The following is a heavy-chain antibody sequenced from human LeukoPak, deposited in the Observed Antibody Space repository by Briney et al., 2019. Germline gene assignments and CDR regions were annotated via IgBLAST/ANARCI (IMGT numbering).Heavy chain of an antibody. J-gene: IGHJ5*02. V-gene: IGHV4-39*02. CDR3: ARDPPTTVVRGLNWFDP. D-gene: IGHD3-10*01. CDR1: GGSISSSDYY. CDR2: IYYSGTT. Sequence: SETLSLTCTVSGGSISSSDYYWGWIRQPPGKGLEWIASIYYSGTTHYNPSHQSRVTMSVDTSKNQFSLKLSSVTAADTAVYYCARDPPTTVVRGLNWFDPWGQGTLVTVSS.